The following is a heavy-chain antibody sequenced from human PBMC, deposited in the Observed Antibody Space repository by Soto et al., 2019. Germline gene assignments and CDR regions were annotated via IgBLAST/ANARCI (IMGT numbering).Heavy chain of an antibody. D-gene: IGHD2-8*01. Sequence: ASVKVSCKASGYTFTIYDINWVRQATGQRLKWMGWMNPNSGNTGYAQKFQGRVTMTRNTSISTAYMELSSLRSDYTAVYYCARVPGEWYAFDIWGQGTMVTV. CDR3: ARVPGEWYAFDI. CDR2: MNPNSGNT. V-gene: IGHV1-8*01. J-gene: IGHJ3*02. CDR1: GYTFTIYD.